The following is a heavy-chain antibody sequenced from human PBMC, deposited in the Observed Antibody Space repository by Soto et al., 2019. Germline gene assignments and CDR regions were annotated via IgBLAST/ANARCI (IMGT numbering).Heavy chain of an antibody. D-gene: IGHD3-3*02. CDR2: TRFSGGII. V-gene: IGHV3-48*01. CDR1: GFTFSTSS. Sequence: PGGSLRLSCAASGFTFSTSSMSWVRQAPGKGLECVSYTRFSGGIIYYADSVRGRFAISRDNAKNSLYLEMNSLIAEDTAVYYCLRESIRARTGPYWGQRTLVTVSS. CDR3: LRESIRARTGPY. J-gene: IGHJ4*02.